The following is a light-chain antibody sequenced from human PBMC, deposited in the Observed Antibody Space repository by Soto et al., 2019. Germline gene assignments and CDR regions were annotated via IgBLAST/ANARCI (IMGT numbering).Light chain of an antibody. CDR3: QQYNNWPRT. CDR2: GAT. Sequence: PGQRVTLSCRASQSVSSSYLTWYQQKPGQAPRLLIHGATTRATGIPARFSGSGSGTEFTLTISSLQSEDFAVYYCQQYNNWPRTFGQGTKVDIK. V-gene: IGKV3-15*01. CDR1: QSVSSSY. J-gene: IGKJ1*01.